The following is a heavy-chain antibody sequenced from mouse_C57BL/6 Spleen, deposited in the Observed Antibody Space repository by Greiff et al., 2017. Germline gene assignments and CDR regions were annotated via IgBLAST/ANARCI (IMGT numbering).Heavy chain of an antibody. CDR1: GYAFSSYW. CDR3: ARSDYYGSSSWFAY. J-gene: IGHJ3*01. V-gene: IGHV1-80*01. D-gene: IGHD1-1*01. Sequence: VQLQQSGAELVKPGASVKISCKASGYAFSSYWMNWVKQRPGKGLEWIGQIYPGDGDTNYNGKFKGKDTLTADKSSSTDYMQLSSLTSVDSAVYFCARSDYYGSSSWFAYWGQGTLVTVSA. CDR2: IYPGDGDT.